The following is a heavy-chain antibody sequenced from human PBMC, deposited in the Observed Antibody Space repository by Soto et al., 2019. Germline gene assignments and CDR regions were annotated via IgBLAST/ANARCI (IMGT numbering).Heavy chain of an antibody. CDR1: GFTFSSYG. V-gene: IGHV3-33*01. CDR2: IWYDGSNK. Sequence: GGSLRLSCAASGFTFSSYGMHWVRQAPGKGLEWVAVIWYDGSNKYYADSVKGRFTISRDNSKNTLYLQMNSLRAEDTAVYYGLRASFWSGYLDFWGQGTLVTVSS. CDR3: LRASFWSGYLDF. D-gene: IGHD3-3*01. J-gene: IGHJ4*02.